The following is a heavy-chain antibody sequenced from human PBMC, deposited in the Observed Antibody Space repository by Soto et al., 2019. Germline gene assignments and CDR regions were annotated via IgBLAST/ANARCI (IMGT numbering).Heavy chain of an antibody. CDR1: GLTFSNYA. CDR3: ANNRGSGSDTNGNCDV. J-gene: IGHJ2*01. Sequence: EVQVLESGGGLVQPGGSLRLSCAASGLTFSNYAMSWVRQAPGKGLEWVSTIHGGGDYTHYTDSVKGRFTISRDNSRNSLFLQMNSLRAEDTAVYYCANNRGSGSDTNGNCDVWGRGTLVPVSS. V-gene: IGHV3-23*01. CDR2: IHGGGDYT. D-gene: IGHD1-26*01.